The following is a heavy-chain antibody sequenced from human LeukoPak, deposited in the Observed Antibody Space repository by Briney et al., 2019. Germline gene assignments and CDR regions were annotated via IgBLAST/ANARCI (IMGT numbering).Heavy chain of an antibody. J-gene: IGHJ4*02. CDR3: ARGAGYYFNY. CDR1: GFTLSNYS. V-gene: IGHV3-21*01. CDR2: ISSSSSYI. Sequence: GGSLRLSCAASGFTLSNYSMNWVRQAPGKGLEWVSSISSSSSYIYYADSVKGRFTISRDSAKNSLYLQMNSLRAEDTAVYYCARGAGYYFNYWGQGTLVTVSS.